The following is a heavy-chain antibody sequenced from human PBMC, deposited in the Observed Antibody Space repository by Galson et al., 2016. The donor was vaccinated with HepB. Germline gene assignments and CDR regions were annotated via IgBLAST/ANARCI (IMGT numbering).Heavy chain of an antibody. CDR1: GYTFTNYY. CDR3: ARYGSGSFDF. J-gene: IGHJ4*02. V-gene: IGHV1-46*01. CDR2: INPSGGTI. D-gene: IGHD3-10*01. Sequence: SVKVSCKASGYTFTNYYIHWVRQAPGQGLEWMGIINPSGGTIRYAQKFQGRVTMTRDTSTSTVYMELSSLRSEDTAVFYCARYGSGSFDFWGRGTLVTVSS.